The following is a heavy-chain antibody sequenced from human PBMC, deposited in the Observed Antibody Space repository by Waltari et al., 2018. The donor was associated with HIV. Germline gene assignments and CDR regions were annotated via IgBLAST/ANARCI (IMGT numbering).Heavy chain of an antibody. CDR2: VYHTGNT. J-gene: IGHJ4*02. Sequence: QLPESGPRLVKPSETLSPICTVPGGSISSSSFFWGWIRQAPVKGLEWIGSVYHTGNTFYNPSLKSRVSMFIDRATNQFSLRLTSVTAADTGIYYCARQPSAWDIWGQGMLVSVSS. CDR3: ARQPSAWDI. V-gene: IGHV4-39*01. D-gene: IGHD1-26*01. CDR1: GGSISSSSFF.